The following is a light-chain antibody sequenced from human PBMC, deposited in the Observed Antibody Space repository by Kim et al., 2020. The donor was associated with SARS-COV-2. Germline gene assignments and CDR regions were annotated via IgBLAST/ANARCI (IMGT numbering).Light chain of an antibody. CDR2: HAF. J-gene: IGKJ4*01. CDR3: HQYAFSPLT. Sequence: LSPGERTTLSCRASQTVVNNYLAWYQQKPGQAPRLLIYHAFNRATGIPDRFSGSGSGTDFTLTISRVEPEDFAVYYCHQYAFSPLTFGGGTKLEIK. CDR1: QTVVNNY. V-gene: IGKV3-20*01.